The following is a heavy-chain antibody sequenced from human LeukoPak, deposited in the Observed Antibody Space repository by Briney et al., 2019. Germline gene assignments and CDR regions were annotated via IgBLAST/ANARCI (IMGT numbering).Heavy chain of an antibody. Sequence: PSETLSLTCTVSGGSISSSSYYWGWIRQPPGKGLEWIGSIYYSGSTYYNPSLKSRVTISVDTSKNQLSLKLSSVTAADTAVYYCASVPDGYFDYWGQGTLVTVSS. CDR3: ASVPDGYFDY. CDR2: IYYSGST. D-gene: IGHD5-24*01. CDR1: GGSISSSSYY. V-gene: IGHV4-39*07. J-gene: IGHJ4*02.